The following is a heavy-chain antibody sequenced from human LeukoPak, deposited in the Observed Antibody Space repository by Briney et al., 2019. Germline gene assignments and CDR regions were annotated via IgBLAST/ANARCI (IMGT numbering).Heavy chain of an antibody. D-gene: IGHD3-3*01. J-gene: IGHJ4*02. V-gene: IGHV1-24*01. CDR3: ATGLVLRFLEWPGPTNS. Sequence: ASVKVSCKVSGYTLTELSMHWVRQAPGKGLEWMGGFDPEDGETIYAQKFQGRVTMTEDTSTDTAYMELSSLRSEDTAVYYRATGLVLRFLEWPGPTNSWGQGTLVTVSS. CDR1: GYTLTELS. CDR2: FDPEDGET.